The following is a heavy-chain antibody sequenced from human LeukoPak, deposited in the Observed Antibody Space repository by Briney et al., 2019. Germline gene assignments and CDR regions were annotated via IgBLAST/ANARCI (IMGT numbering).Heavy chain of an antibody. CDR3: AGLRFHYFDY. CDR1: GGSIGSGGYY. V-gene: IGHV4-31*03. D-gene: IGHD3-16*01. J-gene: IGHJ4*02. CDR2: IYYSGST. Sequence: SETLSLTCTVSGGSIGSGGYYWSWIRQHPGKGLEWIGYIYYSGSTYYNPSLKSRVTISVDTSKNQFSLKLSSVTAADTAVYYCAGLRFHYFDYWGQGTLVTVSS.